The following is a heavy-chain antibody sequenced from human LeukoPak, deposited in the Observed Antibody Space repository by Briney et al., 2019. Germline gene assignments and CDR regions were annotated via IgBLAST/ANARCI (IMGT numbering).Heavy chain of an antibody. CDR1: GFSFSNYA. V-gene: IGHV3-23*01. D-gene: IGHD4-17*01. CDR2: ISGSGSA. Sequence: GGSLRLSCAASGFSFSNYAMSWVRQAPGKGLEWVSGISGSGSAYYADSVKGRFTISRDNSKNTLYLQMNSLRAEDTAVYYCAREPRGGDYMYYFDYWGQGTLVTVSS. CDR3: AREPRGGDYMYYFDY. J-gene: IGHJ4*02.